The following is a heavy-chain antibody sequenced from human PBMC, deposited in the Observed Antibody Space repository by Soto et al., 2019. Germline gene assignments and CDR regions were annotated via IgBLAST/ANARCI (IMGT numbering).Heavy chain of an antibody. J-gene: IGHJ4*02. Sequence: QVQLVQSGAEVKKLGASVKVSCKASGYTFTSYAMHWVRQAPGQRLEWMGWINAGNGNTKYSQKFQGRVTITRDTSASTAYMELSSLRSEDTAVYYCASLGGPPDGYAVYFDYWGQGTLVTVSS. CDR2: INAGNGNT. CDR1: GYTFTSYA. V-gene: IGHV1-3*01. CDR3: ASLGGPPDGYAVYFDY. D-gene: IGHD5-12*01.